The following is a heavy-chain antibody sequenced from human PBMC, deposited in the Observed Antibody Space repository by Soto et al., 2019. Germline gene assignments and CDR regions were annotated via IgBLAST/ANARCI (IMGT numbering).Heavy chain of an antibody. CDR2: IYWGDDK. CDR1: GFSLTTSGVG. Sequence: QITLNESGPTVVRPTETLNLTCRFSGFSLTTSGVGVGWIRQSPGKAPEWLALIYWGDDKRYSASLKSSLTITNDNSKIQVVLTVSDLEPTDTATQYCAHRVLRTIFGLVTTSAIYFDFWGQGTPVAVSS. J-gene: IGHJ4*02. V-gene: IGHV2-5*02. D-gene: IGHD3-3*01. CDR3: AHRVLRTIFGLVTTSAIYFDF.